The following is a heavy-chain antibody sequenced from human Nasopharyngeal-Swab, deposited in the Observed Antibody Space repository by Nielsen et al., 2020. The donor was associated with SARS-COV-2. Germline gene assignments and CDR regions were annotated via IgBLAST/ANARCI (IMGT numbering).Heavy chain of an antibody. CDR3: TTDHPSLGRWANPWDAFDI. V-gene: IGHV7-4-1*02. Sequence: WVRQAPGQGLEWMGWINTNTGNPTYAQGFTGRFVFSLDTSVSTAYLQISSLKAEDTAVYYCTTDHPSLGRWANPWDAFDIWGQGTMVTVSS. D-gene: IGHD4-23*01. CDR2: INTNTGNP. J-gene: IGHJ3*02.